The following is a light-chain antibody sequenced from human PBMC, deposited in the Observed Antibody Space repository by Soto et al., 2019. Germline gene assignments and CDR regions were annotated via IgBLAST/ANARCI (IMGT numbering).Light chain of an antibody. CDR1: QSVTSSY. Sequence: EIVLTQSPGTLSLSPGERATLSCRASQSVTSSYLTWYQQKPGQAHRLXIYGAYTRAAGIPDRFSGSGSGTDFTLTIRSLEPEDFAVYYCQQYGKLPITFGQGTRLEIK. CDR3: QQYGKLPIT. J-gene: IGKJ5*01. V-gene: IGKV3-20*01. CDR2: GAY.